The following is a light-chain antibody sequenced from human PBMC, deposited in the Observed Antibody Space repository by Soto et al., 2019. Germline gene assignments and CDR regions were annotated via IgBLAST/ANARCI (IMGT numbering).Light chain of an antibody. Sequence: EVVLTQSPATLSLSPGERATLSCRASQSVSDSLAWYQQKPGQPPRLLINDASNRATGIPARFSGSGSGTDFTLTINSLEPEDFAVYYCQQRGNWPPITFGQGTRLEIK. CDR1: QSVSDS. J-gene: IGKJ5*01. CDR2: DAS. V-gene: IGKV3-11*01. CDR3: QQRGNWPPIT.